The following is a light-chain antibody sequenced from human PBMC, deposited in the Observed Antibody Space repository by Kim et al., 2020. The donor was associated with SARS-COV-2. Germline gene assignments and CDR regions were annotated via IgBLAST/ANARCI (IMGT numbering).Light chain of an antibody. J-gene: IGKJ2*01. CDR1: QSVISTS. Sequence: EMVLTQSPGPLSLSPGERATLSCRASQSVISTSLAWYQQRPGQAPRLVIYGASSRATDIPDRFSGSGSGTDFTLTISRLEPEDSAMYYCHHYGRSPPMYTFGQGTKLEI. V-gene: IGKV3-20*01. CDR2: GAS. CDR3: HHYGRSPPMYT.